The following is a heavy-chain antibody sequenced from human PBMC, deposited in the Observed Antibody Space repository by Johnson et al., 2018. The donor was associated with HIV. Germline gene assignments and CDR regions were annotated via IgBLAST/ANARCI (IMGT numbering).Heavy chain of an antibody. CDR2: IRYDGSNK. CDR1: GFTFSSYG. V-gene: IGHV3-33*08. CDR3: ARAHRYYYDTDTMDAFDI. J-gene: IGHJ3*02. Sequence: QVQLVESGGGVVQPGRSLRLSCAASGFTFSSYGMHWVRQAPGKGLEWVAFIRYDGSNKYYADSVKGRFTISRDNSKNTLYLQMNSLRAEDTAVYYCARAHRYYYDTDTMDAFDIWGQGTMVTVSS. D-gene: IGHD3-22*01.